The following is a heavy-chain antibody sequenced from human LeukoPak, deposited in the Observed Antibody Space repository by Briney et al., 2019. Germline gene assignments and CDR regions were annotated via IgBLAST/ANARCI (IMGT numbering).Heavy chain of an antibody. D-gene: IGHD3-10*01. V-gene: IGHV3-21*01. CDR1: GFTFSSYS. J-gene: IGHJ4*02. CDR2: ISSSSNYI. Sequence: PGGSLGLSCAASGFTFSSYSMNWVRQAPGKGLEWVSSISSSSNYIYYADSVKGRFTISRDNAKNSLYLQMNSLRAEDTAVYYCARDEVVRGVTFDYWGQGTLVTVSS. CDR3: ARDEVVRGVTFDY.